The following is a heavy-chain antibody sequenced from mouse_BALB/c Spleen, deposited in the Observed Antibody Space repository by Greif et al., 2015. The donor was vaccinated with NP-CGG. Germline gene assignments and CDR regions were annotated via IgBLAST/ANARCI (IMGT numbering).Heavy chain of an antibody. CDR3: ARDYDYWYFDV. CDR1: GYTFTSYW. CDR2: INPSTGYT. D-gene: IGHD2-4*01. V-gene: IGHV1-7*01. J-gene: IGHJ1*01. Sequence: VQLQQSGAELAKPGASVKMSCKASGYTFTSYWMHWVKQRPGQGLEWIGYINPSTGYTEYNQKFKDKATFTADKSSSTAYMQLSSLTSEDSAVYYCARDYDYWYFDVWGAGTTVTVSS.